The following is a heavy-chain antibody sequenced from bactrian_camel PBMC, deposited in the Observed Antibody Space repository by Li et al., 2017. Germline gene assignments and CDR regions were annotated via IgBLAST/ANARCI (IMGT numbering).Heavy chain of an antibody. Sequence: VQLVESGGGLVQPGESLTLSCVASGFPFFTKAMSWVRQPPGKDREGLAVLWIGGATTTYADSVKGRFIITRDKAKDLVYLQMNGLQPEDTGMYYCAADQLYGTCRDVLDFPARGQGTQVTVS. CDR2: LWIGGATT. CDR3: AADQLYGTCRDVLDFPA. CDR1: GFPFFTKA. J-gene: IGHJ4*01. V-gene: IGHV3S42*01. D-gene: IGHD7*01.